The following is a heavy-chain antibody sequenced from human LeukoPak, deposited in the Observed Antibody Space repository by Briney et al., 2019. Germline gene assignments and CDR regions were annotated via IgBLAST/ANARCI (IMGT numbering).Heavy chain of an antibody. V-gene: IGHV1-2*02. Sequence: ASVKVSCKASGYTFTGYYMHWVRQAPGQGLEWMGWINPNSGGTNYTQKFRGRVTMTRDTSITTIYMELSRLNSDDTAVYYCARDSPNEGIDYWGQGTLVTVSS. CDR2: INPNSGGT. CDR3: ARDSPNEGIDY. J-gene: IGHJ4*02. D-gene: IGHD1-1*01. CDR1: GYTFTGYY.